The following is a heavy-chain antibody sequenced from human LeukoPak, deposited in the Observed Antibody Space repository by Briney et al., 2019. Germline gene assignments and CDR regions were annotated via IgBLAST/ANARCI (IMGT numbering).Heavy chain of an antibody. D-gene: IGHD5-24*01. V-gene: IGHV3-30*03. Sequence: PGRSLRLSCAASGFTFSSYGMHWVRQAPGKGLEWVAVISYDGSNKYYADSVKGRFTISRDNSKNTLYLQMNSLRAEDTAVYYCARDLSDMRLMASTCWGQGTLVTVSS. J-gene: IGHJ4*02. CDR1: GFTFSSYG. CDR3: ARDLSDMRLMASTC. CDR2: ISYDGSNK.